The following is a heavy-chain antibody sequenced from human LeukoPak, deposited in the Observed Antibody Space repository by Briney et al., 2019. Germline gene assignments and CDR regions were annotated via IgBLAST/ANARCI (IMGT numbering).Heavy chain of an antibody. CDR2: ISGSGGST. CDR1: GLTFSSYA. J-gene: IGHJ6*03. Sequence: GGSLRLSCAAAGLTFSSYAMSWVRQAPGKGLEWVSAISGSGGSTYYADSVKGRFTISRDNSKNTLYLQMNSLRAEDTAVYYCAKDPGGRYYYYMDVWGKGTTVTVSS. D-gene: IGHD4-23*01. CDR3: AKDPGGRYYYYMDV. V-gene: IGHV3-23*01.